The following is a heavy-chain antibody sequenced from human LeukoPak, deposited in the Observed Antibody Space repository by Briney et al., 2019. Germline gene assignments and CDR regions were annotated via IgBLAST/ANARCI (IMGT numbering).Heavy chain of an antibody. J-gene: IGHJ3*01. D-gene: IGHD2-15*01. CDR1: GYNFANYW. CDR2: IYPGDSDT. CDR3: ARGGVVVAVTLGAFDV. Sequence: PGESLKISCKGSGYNFANYWIGWVRQMPGKGLEWMAIIYPGDSDTKYNPSFQGQVTISADKSINTAYLQWSSLKASDTAMYYCARGGVVVAVTLGAFDVWGRGTMVSVSS. V-gene: IGHV5-51*01.